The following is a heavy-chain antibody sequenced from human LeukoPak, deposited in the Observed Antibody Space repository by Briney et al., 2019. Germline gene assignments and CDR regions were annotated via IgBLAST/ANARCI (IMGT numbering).Heavy chain of an antibody. J-gene: IGHJ3*02. CDR3: ARDLGGRDAFDI. CDR2: ISGSGGST. V-gene: IGHV3-23*01. Sequence: GGSLRLSCAASGFTFSSYAMSWVRQAPGKGLEWVSAISGSGGSTYYADSVKGRFTISRDNSKNTLYLQMNSLRAEDTAVYYCARDLGGRDAFDIWGQGTMVTVSS. CDR1: GFTFSSYA. D-gene: IGHD3-16*01.